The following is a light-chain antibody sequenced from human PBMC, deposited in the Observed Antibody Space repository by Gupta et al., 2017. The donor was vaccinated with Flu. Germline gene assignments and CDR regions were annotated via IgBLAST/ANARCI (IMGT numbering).Light chain of an antibody. CDR1: QSLSSPY. Sequence: DTLSFAPWESATLSCRASQSLSSPYLSWYQQKPGQAPRLLIFSTFQRATAIPDRFSGSGSGTGFTLTISRLESEDFAMYYCQQYDTTPWTFGQGTKVEI. V-gene: IGKV3-20*01. CDR2: STF. CDR3: QQYDTTPWT. J-gene: IGKJ1*01.